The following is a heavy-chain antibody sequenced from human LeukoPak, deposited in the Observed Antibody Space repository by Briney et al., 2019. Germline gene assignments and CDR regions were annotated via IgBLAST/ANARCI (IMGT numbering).Heavy chain of an antibody. J-gene: IGHJ6*02. CDR2: IYYSGST. Sequence: ASETLSLTCTVSGGSVSSGSYYWSWIRQPPGKGLEWIGYIYYSGSTNYNPSLKSRVTISVDKSKNQFSLKLSSVTAADTAVYYCARDKERDYYYGMDVWGQGTTVTVSS. D-gene: IGHD5-24*01. CDR3: ARDKERDYYYGMDV. V-gene: IGHV4-61*01. CDR1: GGSVSSGSYY.